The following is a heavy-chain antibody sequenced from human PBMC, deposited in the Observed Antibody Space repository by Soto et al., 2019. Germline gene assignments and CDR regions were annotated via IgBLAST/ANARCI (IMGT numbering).Heavy chain of an antibody. CDR3: ARQVLVSTSRPDWWYFDL. D-gene: IGHD2-2*01. V-gene: IGHV3-23*01. Sequence: EVQLLESGGGLVQPGGSLRLSCVGSGFTFINYAMNWVRQTPGKGLEWVSGISGGGDRTFDADSVKGRYTISRDNSKNTVNLQMNRLRADDTAVYYCARQVLVSTSRPDWWYFDLWGRGTLVTVSS. CDR1: GFTFINYA. CDR2: ISGGGDRT. J-gene: IGHJ2*01.